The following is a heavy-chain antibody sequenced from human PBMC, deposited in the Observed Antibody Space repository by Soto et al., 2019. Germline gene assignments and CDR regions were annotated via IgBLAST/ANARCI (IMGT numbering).Heavy chain of an antibody. CDR1: GYTFTSYY. V-gene: IGHV1-46*01. CDR3: ARGHGVVNYGMDV. Sequence: QVQLVQSGAEVKKPGASVKVSCKASGYTFTSYYMHWVRQAPGQGLQSLGIINPSDGSTSYAQKFQGRVTMTRDTSTRTVYMELRSLRSEDTAVYYCARGHGVVNYGMDVWGQGTTVTVSS. D-gene: IGHD3-3*01. J-gene: IGHJ6*02. CDR2: INPSDGST.